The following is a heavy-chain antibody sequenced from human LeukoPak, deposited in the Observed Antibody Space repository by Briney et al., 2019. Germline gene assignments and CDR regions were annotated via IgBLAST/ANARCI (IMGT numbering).Heavy chain of an antibody. D-gene: IGHD3-3*01. J-gene: IGHJ6*02. V-gene: IGHV7-4-1*02. CDR1: GYTFTGYY. Sequence: ASVKVSCKASGYTFTGYYMHWVRQAPGQGLEWMGWINTNTGNPTYAQGFTGRFVFSLDTSVSTAYLQISSLKAEDTAVYYCARSVYITIFGGYGMDVWGQGTTVTVSS. CDR3: ARSVYITIFGGYGMDV. CDR2: INTNTGNP.